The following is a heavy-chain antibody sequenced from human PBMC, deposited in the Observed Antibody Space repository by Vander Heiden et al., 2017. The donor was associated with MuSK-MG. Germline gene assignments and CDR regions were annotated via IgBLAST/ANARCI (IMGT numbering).Heavy chain of an antibody. D-gene: IGHD3-22*01. Sequence: QVQLQESGPGLLKPSETLSLTCSVSGRSISSFYWSWVRQPPERGLEWIGYVSYTAGTNYNPSLKSRVTMSIDTSKNQFSLKLTSVTAADTAVYYCARVRYNSGYYDAFDIWGQGTMVTVSS. CDR2: VSYTAGT. CDR1: GRSISSFY. V-gene: IGHV4-59*01. CDR3: ARVRYNSGYYDAFDI. J-gene: IGHJ3*02.